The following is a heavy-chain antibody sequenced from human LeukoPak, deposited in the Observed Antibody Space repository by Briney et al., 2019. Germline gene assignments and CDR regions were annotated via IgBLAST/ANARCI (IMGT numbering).Heavy chain of an antibody. Sequence: SVKVSCKASGGTFSSYAVSWVRQAPGQGLEWMGRIIPMFGTTNYAQSFQSRLTITMDKSTTTAYMELSSLRFEDTAMYYCARGNHYDSSGYFDWGQGTLVTVSS. CDR1: GGTFSSYA. CDR2: IIPMFGTT. D-gene: IGHD3-22*01. V-gene: IGHV1-69*05. CDR3: ARGNHYDSSGYFD. J-gene: IGHJ4*02.